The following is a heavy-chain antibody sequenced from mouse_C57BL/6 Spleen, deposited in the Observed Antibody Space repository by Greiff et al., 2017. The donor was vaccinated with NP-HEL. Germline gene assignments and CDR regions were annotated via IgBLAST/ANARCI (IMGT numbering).Heavy chain of an antibody. D-gene: IGHD1-1*01. V-gene: IGHV1-72*01. CDR1: GYTFTSYW. Sequence: QVQLQQPGAELVKPGASVKLSCKASGYTFTSYWMHWVKQRPGRGLEWIGRIDPNSGGTKYNEKFKSKATLTVDKPSSTAYMQLSSLTSEDSAVYYCARHHYYGSRDWYFDVWGTGTTVTVSS. CDR2: IDPNSGGT. J-gene: IGHJ1*03. CDR3: ARHHYYGSRDWYFDV.